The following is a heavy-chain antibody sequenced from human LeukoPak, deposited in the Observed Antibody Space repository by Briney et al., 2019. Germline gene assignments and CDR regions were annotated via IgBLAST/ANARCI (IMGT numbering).Heavy chain of an antibody. D-gene: IGHD1-26*01. V-gene: IGHV4-38-2*02. J-gene: IGHJ4*02. CDR2: IYHSGST. Sequence: SGTLSLTCTVSGYSISSGYYWGWIRQPPGKGLEWIGSIYHSGSTYYNPSLKSRVTISVDTSKNQFSLKLSSVTAADTAVYYCARVRVGATVDYWGQGTLVTVSS. CDR1: GYSISSGYY. CDR3: ARVRVGATVDY.